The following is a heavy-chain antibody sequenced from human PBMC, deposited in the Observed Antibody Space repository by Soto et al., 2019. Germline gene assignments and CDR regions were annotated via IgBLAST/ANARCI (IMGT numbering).Heavy chain of an antibody. CDR1: GFTFGDYV. Sequence: GGSLRLSCTASGFTFGDYVMSWFRQAPGKGLEWVGFIRSKAYGGTTYYAASVKGRFTISRDDSKSIAYLQMNSLRTEDTAVYYCVKDGGTLPNVVNYPFDIWGQATKVTVSS. V-gene: IGHV3-49*03. D-gene: IGHD3-16*01. J-gene: IGHJ3*02. CDR3: VKDGGTLPNVVNYPFDI. CDR2: IRSKAYGGTT.